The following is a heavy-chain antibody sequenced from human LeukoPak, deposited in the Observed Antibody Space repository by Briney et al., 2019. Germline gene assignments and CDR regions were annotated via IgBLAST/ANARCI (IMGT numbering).Heavy chain of an antibody. CDR3: ARDDPIRAVAGID. D-gene: IGHD6-19*01. V-gene: IGHV1-3*01. J-gene: IGHJ4*02. CDR1: GYTFTSYA. Sequence: ASVKVSCKASGYTFTSYAMHWVRQAPGQRLEWMGWINAGNGNTKYSQKFQGRVTITRDTSASTAYMELSSLRSEDTAVYYCARDDPIRAVAGIDWGQGTLVTVSS. CDR2: INAGNGNT.